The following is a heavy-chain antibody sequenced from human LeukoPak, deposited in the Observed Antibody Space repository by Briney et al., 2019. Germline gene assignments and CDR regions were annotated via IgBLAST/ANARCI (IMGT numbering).Heavy chain of an antibody. CDR2: INSDGSST. CDR1: GFTFSSYW. D-gene: IGHD6-6*01. V-gene: IGHV3-74*01. J-gene: IGHJ4*02. CDR3: DPHDSSSHF. Sequence: AGGSLRLSCAASGFTFSSYWMHWVRQAPGKGLVWVSRINSDGSSTIYADSVKGRFTISRDNSKNTLYLQMNSLGDEDAAVYYCDPHDSSSHFWGQGTLVTVSS.